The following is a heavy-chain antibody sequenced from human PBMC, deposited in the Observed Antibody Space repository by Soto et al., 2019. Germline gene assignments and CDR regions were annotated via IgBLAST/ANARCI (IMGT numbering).Heavy chain of an antibody. V-gene: IGHV4-30-2*01. Sequence: PSETLSLTCAVSGGSLTSGTYSWNWIRQPPGKGLEWIGYIFPSGTPYYNPSLKSRVYISLEVSKNQFSLNLRSLTAADTAVYYCARGREFDSWGQGTLGTVSS. J-gene: IGHJ5*01. CDR1: GGSLTSGTYS. CDR2: IFPSGTP. CDR3: ARGREFDS.